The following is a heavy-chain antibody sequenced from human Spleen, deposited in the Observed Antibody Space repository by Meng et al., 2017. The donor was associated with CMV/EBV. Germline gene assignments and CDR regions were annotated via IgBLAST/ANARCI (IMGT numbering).Heavy chain of an antibody. CDR2: VRTRTNNYAT. Sequence: LSFATSGFTFSVSAIHWVRQASGKGLEWVGRVRTRTNNYATAYSASVKGRLTVSRDDSKNTAYLQMNGLKPEDTAVYYCSRLDYGLDSWGQGTLVTVSS. CDR1: GFTFSVSA. CDR3: SRLDYGLDS. V-gene: IGHV3-73*01. D-gene: IGHD3-10*01. J-gene: IGHJ4*02.